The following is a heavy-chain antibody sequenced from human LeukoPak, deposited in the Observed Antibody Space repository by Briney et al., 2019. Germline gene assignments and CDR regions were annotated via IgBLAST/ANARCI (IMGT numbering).Heavy chain of an antibody. V-gene: IGHV1-69*13. J-gene: IGHJ4*02. CDR2: IIPIFGTA. CDR3: ARVPIAVAGLYYFDY. CDR1: GGTFSSYA. D-gene: IGHD6-19*01. Sequence: SVKVSCKASGGTFSSYAISWVRQAPGQGLEWMGGIIPIFGTANYAQKFQGRVTITADESTSTAYMELSRLRSDDTAVYYCARVPIAVAGLYYFDYWGQGTLVTVSS.